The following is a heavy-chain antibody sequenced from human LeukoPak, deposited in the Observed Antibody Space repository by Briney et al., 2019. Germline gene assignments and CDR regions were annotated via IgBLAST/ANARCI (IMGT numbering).Heavy chain of an antibody. J-gene: IGHJ4*02. CDR2: IYYSGST. V-gene: IGHV4-30-4*07. Sequence: SETLSLTCAVSGGSTSSGGYSWSWIRQPPGKGLEWIGYIYYSGSTYYNPSLKSRVTISVDTSKNQFSLKLSSVTAADTAVYYCASSYGSGRQERAFRWAFDYWGQGTLVTVSS. CDR3: ASSYGSGRQERAFRWAFDY. D-gene: IGHD3-10*01. CDR1: GGSTSSGGYS.